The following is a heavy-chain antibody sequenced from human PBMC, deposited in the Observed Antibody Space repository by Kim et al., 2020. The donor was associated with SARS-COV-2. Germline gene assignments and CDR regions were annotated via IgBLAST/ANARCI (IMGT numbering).Heavy chain of an antibody. CDR1: GGSISSYY. D-gene: IGHD3-9*01. CDR2: IYYSGST. Sequence: SETLSLTCTVSGGSISSYYWSWIRQPPGKGLEWIGYIYYSGSTNYNPSLKSRVTISVDTSKNQFSLKLSSVTAADTAVYYCARHGLDYDILTGYSYYYYYGMDVWGQGTTVTVSS. V-gene: IGHV4-59*08. CDR3: ARHGLDYDILTGYSYYYYYGMDV. J-gene: IGHJ6*02.